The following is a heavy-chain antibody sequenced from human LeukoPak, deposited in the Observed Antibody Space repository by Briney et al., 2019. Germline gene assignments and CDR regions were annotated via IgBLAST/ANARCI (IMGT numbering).Heavy chain of an antibody. J-gene: IGHJ5*02. CDR3: ARASSGWYAQFDP. D-gene: IGHD6-19*01. CDR2: NYYSGST. Sequence: SETLSLTCTVSGGSISSYYWSWIRQPPGKGLEWIGYNYYSGSTNYNPSHKSRVTISVDTSKNQFSLKLSSVTAADTAVYYCARASSGWYAQFDPWGQGTLVTVSS. CDR1: GGSISSYY. V-gene: IGHV4-59*01.